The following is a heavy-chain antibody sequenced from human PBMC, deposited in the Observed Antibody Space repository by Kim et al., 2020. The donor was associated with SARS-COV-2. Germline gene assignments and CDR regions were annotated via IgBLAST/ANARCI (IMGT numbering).Heavy chain of an antibody. CDR3: AKQGHIFELNTYHGMAL. CDR1: GFSFNNYG. J-gene: IGHJ6*02. V-gene: IGHV3-30*18. D-gene: IGHD1-26*01. Sequence: GGSLRLSCAASGFSFNNYGMHWVRQAPGKGLEWVAFISYEGSKTQYPDSLKGRFTVSRDYSKNTLYLQMNSLRAEDTAVYYCAKQGHIFELNTYHGMALWGQGTTVTVSS. CDR2: ISYEGSKT.